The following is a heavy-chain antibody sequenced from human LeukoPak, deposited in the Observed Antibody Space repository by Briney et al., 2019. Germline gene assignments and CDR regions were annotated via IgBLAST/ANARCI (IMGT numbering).Heavy chain of an antibody. CDR1: GVSLSGYY. CDR2: INHSGRT. V-gene: IGHV4-34*01. D-gene: IGHD4-11*01. J-gene: IGHJ5*02. CDR3: ARVGVEADHDYSNYRNWFDP. Sequence: SETLSLTCAVSGVSLSGYYWGWIRQTPGKGLEWIGEINHSGRTNYNPSLKSRVTISADTSENQFSLELRSVTAADTAVYYCARVGVEADHDYSNYRNWFDPWGQGTLVTVSS.